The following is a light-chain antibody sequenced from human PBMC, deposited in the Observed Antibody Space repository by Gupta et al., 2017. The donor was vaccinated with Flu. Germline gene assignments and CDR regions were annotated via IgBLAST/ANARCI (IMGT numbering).Light chain of an antibody. V-gene: IGLV3-21*02. CDR3: QGWDTTSDHRLV. Sequence: GNNKGSKNAQWYQQKPGQAPVLVVFEDSDRPSGIPERFSGSNPGNTATLTISRVEAGDEADYYCQGWDTTSDHRLVFGTGTKVTVL. CDR2: EDS. J-gene: IGLJ1*01. CDR1: NKGSKN.